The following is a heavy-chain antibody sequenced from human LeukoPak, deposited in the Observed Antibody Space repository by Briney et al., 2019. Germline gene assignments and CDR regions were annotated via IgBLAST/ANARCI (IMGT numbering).Heavy chain of an antibody. CDR1: GGSISSYY. Sequence: ASETLSLTCTVSGGSISSYYWGWIRQPPGKGLEWIGSIYYSGSTYYNPSLKSRVTISVDTSKSQSSLKLSSVTAADTAVYYCARLPRMARGVPHLGVYWGQGTLVTVSS. CDR2: IYYSGST. D-gene: IGHD3-10*01. CDR3: ARLPRMARGVPHLGVY. J-gene: IGHJ4*02. V-gene: IGHV4-39*01.